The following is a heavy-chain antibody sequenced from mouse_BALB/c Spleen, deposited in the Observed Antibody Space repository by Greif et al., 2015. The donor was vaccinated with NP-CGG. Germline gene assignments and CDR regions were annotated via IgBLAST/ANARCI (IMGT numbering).Heavy chain of an antibody. V-gene: IGHV2-9-2*01. CDR2: IWTGGGT. CDR1: GFSLTSYD. Sequence: QVTLKECGPGLVATSQSLSITCTVSGFSLTSYDISWIRQPPGKGLEWLGVIWTGGGTNYNSAFMSRLSISKDNSKSQVFLKMNSLQTDDTAIYYCVRDGAYYGNPFAYWGQGTLVTVSA. J-gene: IGHJ3*01. D-gene: IGHD2-10*01. CDR3: VRDGAYYGNPFAY.